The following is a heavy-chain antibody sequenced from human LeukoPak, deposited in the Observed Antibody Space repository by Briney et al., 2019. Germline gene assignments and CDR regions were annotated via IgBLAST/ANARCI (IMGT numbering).Heavy chain of an antibody. CDR1: GVSFSGYY. Sequence: PSETLSLTCAVYGVSFSGYYWSWIRQPPGKGLEWIGEINHSGSTNYNPSLKSRVTISVDTSKNQFSLKLSSVTAADTAVYYCARGVYDRGYSYGRIPFDYWGQGTLVTVSS. CDR3: ARGVYDRGYSYGRIPFDY. D-gene: IGHD5-18*01. J-gene: IGHJ4*02. CDR2: INHSGST. V-gene: IGHV4-34*01.